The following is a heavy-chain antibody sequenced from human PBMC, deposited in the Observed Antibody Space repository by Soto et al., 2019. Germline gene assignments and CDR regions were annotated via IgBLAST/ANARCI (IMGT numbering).Heavy chain of an antibody. CDR2: IRSKAYGGTT. CDR3: TGVEYDVLTRIDDFDL. J-gene: IGHJ3*01. Sequence: SLRLSCTAAGFTFGDYAMSWVRQAPGKGREWVGFIRSKAYGGTTEYASSVKGRFTISRDDSKSIAYLQMNSLKTEDTAVYYCTGVEYDVLTRIDDFDLWGQGTIVT. CDR1: GFTFGDYA. V-gene: IGHV3-49*04. D-gene: IGHD3-9*01.